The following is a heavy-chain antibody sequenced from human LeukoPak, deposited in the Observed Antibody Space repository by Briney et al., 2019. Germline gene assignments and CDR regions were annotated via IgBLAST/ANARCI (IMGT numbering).Heavy chain of an antibody. CDR3: VTNGTVTVAGTKFNYFDY. J-gene: IGHJ4*02. D-gene: IGHD6-19*01. V-gene: IGHV4-39*01. CDR1: GGSISISTYY. CDR2: IYHSGST. Sequence: SETLSLTCTVSGGSISISTYYWGWIRQPPGKGLEWIGSIYHSGSTHYNPSLRSRVTMSVDTSKNQFTLKMTAVTAADTAVYYCVTNGTVTVAGTKFNYFDYWGQGALVTVSS.